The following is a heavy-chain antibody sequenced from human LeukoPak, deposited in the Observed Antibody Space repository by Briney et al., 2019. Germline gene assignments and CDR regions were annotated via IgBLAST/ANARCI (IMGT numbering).Heavy chain of an antibody. J-gene: IGHJ4*02. CDR2: INSDGSDT. V-gene: IGHV3-74*01. CDR1: AFTFSSYA. Sequence: GRSLRLSCAASAFTFSSYAMHWVRQAPGKGLVWVSRINSDGSDTTYADSVKGRFTISRDNAKNTLYLQMNSLRVEDTAVYYCARSSAVTTLSLTYWGLGTLVTVSS. CDR3: ARSSAVTTLSLTY. D-gene: IGHD4-17*01.